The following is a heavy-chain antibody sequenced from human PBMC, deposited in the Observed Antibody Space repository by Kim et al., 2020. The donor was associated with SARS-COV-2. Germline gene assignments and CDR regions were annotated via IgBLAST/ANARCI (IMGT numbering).Heavy chain of an antibody. CDR1: GFIFGNYA. Sequence: GGSLRLSCAASGFIFGNYAMTWVRQAPGKGLQWVSSIGGDGGNPRYSDSGKGRFTVSKDNSKDTLYLQMNSLRVEDTGFYYCVKDAIPYNKRWDWFDSWGQGTLVTVSS. CDR2: IGGDGGNP. CDR3: VKDAIPYNKRWDWFDS. J-gene: IGHJ5*01. V-gene: IGHV3-23*01. D-gene: IGHD2-21*01.